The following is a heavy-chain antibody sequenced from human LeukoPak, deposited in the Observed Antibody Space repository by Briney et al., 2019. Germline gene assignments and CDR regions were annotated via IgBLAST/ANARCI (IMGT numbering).Heavy chain of an antibody. CDR3: ARGEAYYYDSSGYYGEGSRFDP. V-gene: IGHV1-2*02. CDR2: INPNSGGA. J-gene: IGHJ5*02. Sequence: ASVKVSCHASGGTFSSYAISWVRPAPGQGLEWMGWINPNSGGANYTQKFQGRVTMTRDTSISTAYMELSRVRSDDTAVYYCARGEAYYYDSSGYYGEGSRFDPWGQGTLVTVSS. D-gene: IGHD3-22*01. CDR1: GGTFSSYA.